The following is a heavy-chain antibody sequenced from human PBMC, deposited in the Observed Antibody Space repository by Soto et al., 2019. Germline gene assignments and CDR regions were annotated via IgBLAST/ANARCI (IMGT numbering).Heavy chain of an antibody. D-gene: IGHD3-16*01. CDR3: ARDWFGIDY. V-gene: IGHV1-18*01. J-gene: IGHJ4*02. Sequence: QVXLXXXXXEVKXPGXSVKVXXKASGYTFTSYGISWVRQAPGQGLEWMGWINPYNGNTNYAQKLQGRVTMTTDTSTNTAYMELRSLRSDDTAVYYCARDWFGIDYWGQGTLVTVSS. CDR2: INPYNGNT. CDR1: GYTFTSYG.